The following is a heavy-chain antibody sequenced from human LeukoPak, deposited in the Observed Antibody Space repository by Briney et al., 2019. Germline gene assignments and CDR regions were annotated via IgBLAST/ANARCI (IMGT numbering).Heavy chain of an antibody. V-gene: IGHV3-30*14. CDR1: GFTFSRYT. CDR2: ISYDGSNE. J-gene: IGHJ3*02. D-gene: IGHD3-10*02. CDR3: ASGALFGELLGAFDI. Sequence: GGSLRLSCAASGFTFSRYTMHWVRQAPGKGLEWVAVISYDGSNEYYADSVKGRFTISRDNSKNTLYFQMNSLRAEDSAVYYCASGALFGELLGAFDIWGQGTMVTVSS.